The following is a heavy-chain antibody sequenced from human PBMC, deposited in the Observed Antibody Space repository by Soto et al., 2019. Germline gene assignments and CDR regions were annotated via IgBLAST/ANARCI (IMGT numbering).Heavy chain of an antibody. V-gene: IGHV4-4*02. D-gene: IGHD3-3*01. J-gene: IGHJ4*02. Sequence: QVQLQESGPGLVKPSGTLSLTCAVSGGSISSSNWWSWVRQPPGKGLEWIGEIYHSGSTNYNPSLKSRVTISVDNSKNQFSLKLSSVTAADTAVYYCARSPEDYDFWSGYLDYWGQGTLVTVSS. CDR3: ARSPEDYDFWSGYLDY. CDR1: GGSISSSNW. CDR2: IYHSGST.